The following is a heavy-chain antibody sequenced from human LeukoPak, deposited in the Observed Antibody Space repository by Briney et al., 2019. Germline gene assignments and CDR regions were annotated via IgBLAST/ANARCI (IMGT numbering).Heavy chain of an antibody. CDR2: IYYSGST. CDR1: GGSISSGGYY. D-gene: IGHD6-13*01. V-gene: IGHV4-31*03. J-gene: IGHJ5*02. Sequence: PSETLSLTCTVSGGSISSGGYYWSWIRQHPGKGLEWIGYIYYSGSTYYNPSLKSRVTISVDTSKNQFSLKLSSVTAADTAVYYCASQYSSSWYNSNWFDPWGRGTLVTVSS. CDR3: ASQYSSSWYNSNWFDP.